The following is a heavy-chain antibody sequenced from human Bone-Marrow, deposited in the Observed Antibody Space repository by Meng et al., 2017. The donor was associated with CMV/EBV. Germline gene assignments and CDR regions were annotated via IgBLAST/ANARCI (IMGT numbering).Heavy chain of an antibody. CDR1: GYTFTSYG. V-gene: IGHV1-2*02. CDR3: ARERGLGFRGLNDALDI. Sequence: ASVKVSCKASGYTFTSYGISWVRQAPGQGLEWMGWINPNTGGTNSAQIFQGRVTMTGDTSTSTAYLELSRLTSDDTALYYCARERGLGFRGLNDALDIWGQGTMVTVSS. CDR2: INPNTGGT. J-gene: IGHJ3*02. D-gene: IGHD3/OR15-3a*01.